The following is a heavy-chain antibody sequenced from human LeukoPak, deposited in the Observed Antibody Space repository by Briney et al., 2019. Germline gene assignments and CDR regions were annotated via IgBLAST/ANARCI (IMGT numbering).Heavy chain of an antibody. Sequence: GRSLRLSCAASGFTFSSYGMHWVRQAPGKGLEWVAVIWYDGSNEYYADSVKGRFTISRDNSKNTLYLQMNSLRAEDTAVYYCARGGDGIAAATLWYFDYWGQGTLVTVSS. CDR3: ARGGDGIAAATLWYFDY. J-gene: IGHJ4*02. V-gene: IGHV3-33*01. CDR1: GFTFSSYG. CDR2: IWYDGSNE. D-gene: IGHD6-13*01.